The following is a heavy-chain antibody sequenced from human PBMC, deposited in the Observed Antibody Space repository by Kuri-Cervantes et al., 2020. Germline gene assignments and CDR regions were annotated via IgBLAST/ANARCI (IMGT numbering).Heavy chain of an antibody. V-gene: IGHV4-61*02. CDR3: ARGDSSSWSWAFDI. Sequence: LRLSCTVSGGSISSSSYYWSWIRQPAGKGLEWIGRIYTSGSTNYNPSLKSRVTISVDTSKNQFSLKLSSVTAADTAVYYCARGDSSSWSWAFDIWGQGTMVTVSS. CDR2: IYTSGST. J-gene: IGHJ3*02. D-gene: IGHD6-13*01. CDR1: GGSISSSSYY.